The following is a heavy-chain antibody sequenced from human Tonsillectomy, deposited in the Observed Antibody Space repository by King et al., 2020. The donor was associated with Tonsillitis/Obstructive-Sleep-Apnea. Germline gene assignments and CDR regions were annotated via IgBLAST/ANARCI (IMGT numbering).Heavy chain of an antibody. CDR1: GVTFRHYA. CDR3: ARGEMATISPAFDI. D-gene: IGHD5-24*01. V-gene: IGHV3-30*04. Sequence: VQLVESGGGVVQPGRSRRLSCVASGVTFRHYAMHWVRQAPGKGLEWAALISYDGSDKYYADSVKGRFTISRDNSKNSVYLQMNFLRPEDTAVYYCARGEMATISPAFDIWAKGRWSPSLQ. J-gene: IGHJ3*02. CDR2: ISYDGSDK.